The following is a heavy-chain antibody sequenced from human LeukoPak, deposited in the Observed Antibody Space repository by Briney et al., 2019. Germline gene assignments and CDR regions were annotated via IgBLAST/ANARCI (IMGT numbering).Heavy chain of an antibody. V-gene: IGHV4-39*07. J-gene: IGHJ4*02. CDR3: ARIFDS. Sequence: SETLSLTCTVSGGSFSTSDYYWGWIRQTPGKGLEWIGDIFHNGKTNYNPSLKGRVAISIDTSNNQFSLRLPFVTAADTAVYYCARIFDSWGQGTLVTVSA. CDR2: IFHNGKT. CDR1: GGSFSTSDYY.